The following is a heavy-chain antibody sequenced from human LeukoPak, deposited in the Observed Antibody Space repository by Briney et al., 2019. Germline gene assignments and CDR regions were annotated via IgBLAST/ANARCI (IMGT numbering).Heavy chain of an antibody. CDR2: INHSGST. V-gene: IGHV4-39*07. D-gene: IGHD3-10*01. Sequence: SETLSLTCTVSGGSISSSSYYWSWIRQPPGKGLEWIGEINHSGSTNYNPSLKSRVTISVDTSKNQFSLKLSSVTAADTAVYYCAVTMVRGVILWDYWGQGTLVTVSS. CDR1: GGSISSSSYY. J-gene: IGHJ4*02. CDR3: AVTMVRGVILWDY.